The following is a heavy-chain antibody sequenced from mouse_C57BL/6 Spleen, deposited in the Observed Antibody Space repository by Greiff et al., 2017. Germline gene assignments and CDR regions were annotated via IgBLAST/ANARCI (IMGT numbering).Heavy chain of an antibody. J-gene: IGHJ1*03. CDR3: ARDDTTVVASHWYFDV. CDR1: GFTFRSYA. Sequence: EVQLVESGGGLVKPGGSLKLSCAASGFTFRSYAMSWVRQTPEKRLEWVATISDGGSYTYYPDNVKGRFTISRDNAKNNLYLQMSHLKSEDTAMYYCARDDTTVVASHWYFDVWGTGTTVTVSS. V-gene: IGHV5-4*01. CDR2: ISDGGSYT. D-gene: IGHD1-1*01.